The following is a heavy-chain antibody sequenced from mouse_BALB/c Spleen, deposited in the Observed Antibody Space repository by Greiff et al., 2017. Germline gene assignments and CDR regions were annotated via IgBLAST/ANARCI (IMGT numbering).Heavy chain of an antibody. D-gene: IGHD4-1*01. V-gene: IGHV5-17*02. CDR3: ARRLTGTGWYFDV. Sequence: EVHLVESGGGLVQPGGSRKLSCAASGFTFSSFGMHWVRQAPEKGLEWVAYISSGSSTIYYADTVKGRFTISRDNPKNTLFLQMTSLRSEDTAMYYCARRLTGTGWYFDVWGAGTTVTVSS. J-gene: IGHJ1*01. CDR1: GFTFSSFG. CDR2: ISSGSSTI.